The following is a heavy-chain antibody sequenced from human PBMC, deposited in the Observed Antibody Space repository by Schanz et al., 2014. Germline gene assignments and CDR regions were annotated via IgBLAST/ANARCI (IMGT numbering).Heavy chain of an antibody. CDR3: ARDRGYCSGGSCLTFDY. D-gene: IGHD2-15*01. CDR2: IWSDGSTK. CDR1: GFAFSVYG. V-gene: IGHV3-30*19. J-gene: IGHJ4*02. Sequence: QVQLVESGGGVVQFGRSLRLSCAASGFAFSVYGMHWVRQAPGKGPEWVAVIWSDGSTKYYADSVKGRFTISRDNSKNTLYLQMNTLRAEDTAVYYCARDRGYCSGGSCLTFDYWGQGTLVTVSS.